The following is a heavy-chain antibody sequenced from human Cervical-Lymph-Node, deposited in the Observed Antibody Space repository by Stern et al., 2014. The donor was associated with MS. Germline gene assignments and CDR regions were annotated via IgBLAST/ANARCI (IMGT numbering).Heavy chain of an antibody. Sequence: QVQLGQSGAEVKKPGSSVKVSCKASGGTFTNYGISWVRQAPGQGLEWMGGIIPLFGAANSAQKFQGRVSLTPDTSTRTAYMVLTNLTSEDTAVYFCARDPPLAFCSGDYVPWGQGTLVTVSS. D-gene: IGHD4-17*01. V-gene: IGHV1-69*06. CDR1: GGTFTNYG. CDR2: IIPLFGAA. CDR3: ARDPPLAFCSGDYVP. J-gene: IGHJ5*02.